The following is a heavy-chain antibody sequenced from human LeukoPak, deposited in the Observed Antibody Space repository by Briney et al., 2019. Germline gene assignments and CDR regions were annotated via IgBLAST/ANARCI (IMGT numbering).Heavy chain of an antibody. Sequence: ASVKVSCKASGGTFSNYAINWVRQAPGQGLEWIGGIIPIFGTADYAQKFQGRVTITAVKSTSTAYMELSSLRSDDTAVYYCARDVIRVVPALGYWGQGTLVTVSS. CDR3: ARDVIRVVPALGY. CDR1: GGTFSNYA. D-gene: IGHD2-2*01. V-gene: IGHV1-69*06. J-gene: IGHJ4*02. CDR2: IIPIFGTA.